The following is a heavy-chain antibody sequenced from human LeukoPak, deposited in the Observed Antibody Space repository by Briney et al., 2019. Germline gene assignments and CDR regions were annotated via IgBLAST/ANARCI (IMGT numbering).Heavy chain of an antibody. CDR2: IWYDGSNK. CDR3: ARDFKEGDYYGSGSYLDY. Sequence: GRSLRLSCAASGFTFSSYGMHWVRQAPGKGLKWVAVIWYDGSNKYYADSVKGRFTISRDNSKNTLHLQMNSLRAEDTAVYYCARDFKEGDYYGSGSYLDYWGQGTLVTVSS. CDR1: GFTFSSYG. J-gene: IGHJ4*02. V-gene: IGHV3-33*01. D-gene: IGHD3-10*01.